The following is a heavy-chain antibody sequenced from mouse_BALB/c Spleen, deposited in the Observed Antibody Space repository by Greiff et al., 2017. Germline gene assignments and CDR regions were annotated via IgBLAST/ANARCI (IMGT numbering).Heavy chain of an antibody. V-gene: IGHV4-2*02. J-gene: IGHJ4*01. CDR2: INPGSSTI. CDR3: ARGNGYYGYAMDY. D-gene: IGHD2-3*01. Sequence: EVKLQESGGGLVQPGGSLNLSCAASGFDFSRYWMSWARQAPGKGQEWIGEINPGSSTINYTPSLKDKFIISRDNAKNTLYLQMSKVRSEDTALYYCARGNGYYGYAMDYWGQGTSVTVSS. CDR1: GFDFSRYW.